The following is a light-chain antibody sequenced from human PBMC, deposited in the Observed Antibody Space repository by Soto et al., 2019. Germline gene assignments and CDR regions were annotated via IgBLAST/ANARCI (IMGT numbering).Light chain of an antibody. CDR1: SNDIGGYDY. Sequence: QSVLAQPASVSGSPGQSITISCTGTSNDIGGYDYVSWYQHHPGIAPKLIIYDVSDRPSGVSNRFSGSKSGNTASLTISGLQAEDEAEYYCNSYTTTSPLYVFGSGTKV. CDR2: DVS. J-gene: IGLJ1*01. V-gene: IGLV2-14*03. CDR3: NSYTTTSPLYV.